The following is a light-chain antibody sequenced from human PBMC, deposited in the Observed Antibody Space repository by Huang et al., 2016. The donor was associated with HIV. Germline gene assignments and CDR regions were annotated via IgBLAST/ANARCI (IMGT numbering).Light chain of an antibody. Sequence: DIVMTQSPDSLAVSLGERATITCKSSRSVFHSPNKNNYLAWYQQKPREPPKLLLYRASARESGVPDRFNGSGSGTDFAFTISSLQAEDVALYYCQQYYKTPLTFGGGTRVELK. J-gene: IGKJ4*01. CDR2: RAS. CDR3: QQYYKTPLT. CDR1: RSVFHSPNKNNY. V-gene: IGKV4-1*01.